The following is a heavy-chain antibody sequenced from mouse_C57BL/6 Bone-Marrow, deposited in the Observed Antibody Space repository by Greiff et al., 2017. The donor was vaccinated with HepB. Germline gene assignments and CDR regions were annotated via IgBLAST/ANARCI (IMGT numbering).Heavy chain of an antibody. CDR2: IYPGDGDT. V-gene: IGHV1-80*01. Sequence: QVQLKESGAELVKPGASVKISCKASGYAFSSYWMNWVKQRPGKGLEWIGQIYPGDGDTNYNGKFKGKATLTADKSSSTAYMQLSSLTSEDSAVYFCARSGYYGSSYVDYCGQGTTLTVSS. CDR3: ARSGYYGSSYVDY. D-gene: IGHD1-1*01. CDR1: GYAFSSYW. J-gene: IGHJ2*01.